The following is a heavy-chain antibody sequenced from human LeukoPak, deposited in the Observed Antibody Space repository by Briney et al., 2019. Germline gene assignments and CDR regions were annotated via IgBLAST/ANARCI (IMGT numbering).Heavy chain of an antibody. D-gene: IGHD3-3*01. CDR3: ARGAIFGVVNYYYYYMDV. CDR1: GGSFSGYY. J-gene: IGHJ6*03. V-gene: IGHV4-34*01. Sequence: PSETLSLTCAVYGGSFSGYYWSWIRQPPGKGLEWIGEINHSGSTNYNPSLKSRVTISVDTSKNQFSLKLSSVTAADTAVYYCARGAIFGVVNYYYYYMDVWGKGTTVTVSS. CDR2: INHSGST.